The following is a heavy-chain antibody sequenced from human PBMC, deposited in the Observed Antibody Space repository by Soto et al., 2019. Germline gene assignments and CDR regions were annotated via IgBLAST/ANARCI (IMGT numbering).Heavy chain of an antibody. V-gene: IGHV3-23*01. D-gene: IGHD1-26*01. J-gene: IGHJ3*02. CDR2: ILVGGST. CDR3: AKETATSGGAFEI. Sequence: SGGSLRLSCAVSGFICSSYDMSWVRRAPGKGLEWVSTILVGGSTHYEDSVKGRFTISRDTSKNTVYLQMNSLTAGDTAFYYCAKETATSGGAFEIYGQGTMVTVSS. CDR1: GFICSSYD.